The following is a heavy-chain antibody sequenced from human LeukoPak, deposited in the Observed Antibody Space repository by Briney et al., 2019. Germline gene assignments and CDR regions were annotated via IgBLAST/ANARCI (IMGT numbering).Heavy chain of an antibody. D-gene: IGHD5-18*01. J-gene: IGHJ6*02. CDR1: GFTFSSYW. Sequence: SGGSLRLSCAASGFTFSSYWMSWVRQAPGKGLEWVANIKQDGSEKYYVDSVKGRFTISRDNAKNSLYLQMNSLRAEDTAVYYCAGDSSHVDTAFDYYYYGMDVWGQGTTVTVSS. CDR3: AGDSSHVDTAFDYYYYGMDV. V-gene: IGHV3-7*01. CDR2: IKQDGSEK.